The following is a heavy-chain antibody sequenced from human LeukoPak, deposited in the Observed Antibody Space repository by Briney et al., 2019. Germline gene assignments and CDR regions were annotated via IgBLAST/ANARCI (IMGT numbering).Heavy chain of an antibody. CDR1: GGSISSSSYY. CDR3: ARQIREDYFDSSGYAPFEY. CDR2: IYYTGST. V-gene: IGHV4-39*01. D-gene: IGHD3-22*01. J-gene: IGHJ4*02. Sequence: SETLSLTCTVSGGSISSSSYYWGWIRQPPGKGLEWIGSIYYTGSTYYNPSLKSRVTISVDTSKNQFSLNLSSVTAADTAVYYCARQIREDYFDSSGYAPFEYWGQGTLVTVSS.